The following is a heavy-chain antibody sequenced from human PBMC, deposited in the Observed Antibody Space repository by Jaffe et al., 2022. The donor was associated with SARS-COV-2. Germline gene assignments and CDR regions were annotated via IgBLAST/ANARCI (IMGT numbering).Heavy chain of an antibody. J-gene: IGHJ4*02. V-gene: IGHV5-10-1*03. CDR3: ARLEYSTSLGNPE. Sequence: EVQLVQSGAELRKPGESLRISCKASGYDFTKYWINWVRQMPGKGLEWVGRIDPSDSYTNYNPSFQGHLTISADKSFSIAFLQWSSLKASDTAIYYCARLEYSTSLGNPEWGQGTLVTVSS. CDR1: GYDFTKYW. CDR2: IDPSDSYT. D-gene: IGHD6-6*01.